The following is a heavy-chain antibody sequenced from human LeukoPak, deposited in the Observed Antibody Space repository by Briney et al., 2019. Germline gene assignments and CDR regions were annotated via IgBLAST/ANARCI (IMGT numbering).Heavy chain of an antibody. CDR3: ARDMTFCSGGSCYSLGFDI. CDR1: GFTFNSYA. J-gene: IGHJ3*02. Sequence: PGGSLRLSCAASGFTFNSYAMSWVRQAPGKGLEWVSGISGSGGTTYYADSVKGRFTISRDNAKNSLYLQMNSLRDEDTAVYYCARDMTFCSGGSCYSLGFDIWGQGTMVTVSS. V-gene: IGHV3-23*01. D-gene: IGHD2-15*01. CDR2: ISGSGGTT.